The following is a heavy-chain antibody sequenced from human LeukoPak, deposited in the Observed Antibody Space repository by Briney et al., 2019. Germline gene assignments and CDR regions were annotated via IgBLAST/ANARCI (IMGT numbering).Heavy chain of an antibody. CDR1: GFTVSSNE. CDR3: ARESPGDSHGLDV. CDR2: ISGGST. D-gene: IGHD7-27*01. J-gene: IGHJ6*02. Sequence: GGSLRLSCAASGFTVSSNEMSWVRQAPGKGLEWVSSISGGSTYYADSRKGRFMISRDSSTNTVHLQMNSLRDNDTAVYYCARESPGDSHGLDVWGQGTTVVVSS. V-gene: IGHV3-38-3*01.